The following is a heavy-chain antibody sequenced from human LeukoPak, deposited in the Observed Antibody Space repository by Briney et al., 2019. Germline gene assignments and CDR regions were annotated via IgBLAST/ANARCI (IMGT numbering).Heavy chain of an antibody. CDR3: ATTFDYGDFY. J-gene: IGHJ4*02. CDR1: GYTFTGYY. Sequence: ASVKVSCKASGYTFTGYYIHWIRQAPGQGLEWMGRINPNSGGTNFAHRFQGRVTITRDTSITTSYMELTSLRSDDTAVYYCATTFDYGDFYWGQGTLVTVSS. CDR2: INPNSGGT. D-gene: IGHD4/OR15-4a*01. V-gene: IGHV1-2*06.